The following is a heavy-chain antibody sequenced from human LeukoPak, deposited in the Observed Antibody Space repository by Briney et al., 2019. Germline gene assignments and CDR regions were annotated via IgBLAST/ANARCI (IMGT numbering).Heavy chain of an antibody. J-gene: IGHJ4*02. CDR1: GGSISSYY. Sequence: SETLSLTCTVSGGSISSYYWTWIRQPPGKGLEWIGYSDYIGTTNYNPSLKSRVTISVDTSKNQFSLKLSSVTAADTAVYYCARVWGTVTYDYWGQGTLVTVSS. V-gene: IGHV4-59*01. D-gene: IGHD4-17*01. CDR3: ARVWGTVTYDY. CDR2: SDYIGTT.